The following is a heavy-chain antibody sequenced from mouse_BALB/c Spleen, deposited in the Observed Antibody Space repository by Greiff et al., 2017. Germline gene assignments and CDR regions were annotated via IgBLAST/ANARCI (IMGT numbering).Heavy chain of an antibody. Sequence: EVKLEESGAELVKPGASVTLSCTASGFNIKDTYMHWVKQRPEQGLEWIGRIDPANGNTKYDPKFQGKATITADTSSNTAYLQLSSLTSEDTAVYYCARIYRYDFDYWGQGTTLTVSS. CDR1: GFNIKDTY. CDR3: ARIYRYDFDY. J-gene: IGHJ2*01. V-gene: IGHV14-3*02. CDR2: IDPANGNT. D-gene: IGHD2-14*01.